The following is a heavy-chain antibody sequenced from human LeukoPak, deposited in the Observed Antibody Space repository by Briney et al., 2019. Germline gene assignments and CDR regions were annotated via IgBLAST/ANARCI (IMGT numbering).Heavy chain of an antibody. J-gene: IGHJ4*02. V-gene: IGHV4-59*01. CDR1: GGSISSYY. CDR3: ARGAAGYSYG. CDR2: IYYSGST. D-gene: IGHD5-18*01. Sequence: SETLSLTCTVSGGSISSYYWSWIRQPPGKGLEWIGHIYYSGSTNYNPSPKSRVTISIDTSKNQFSLRLSSVTAADTAVYYCARGAAGYSYGWGQGTLVTVSS.